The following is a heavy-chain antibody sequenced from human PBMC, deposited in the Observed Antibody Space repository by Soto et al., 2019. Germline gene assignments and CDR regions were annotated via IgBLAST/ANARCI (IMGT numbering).Heavy chain of an antibody. Sequence: GGSLRLSCAASGFTFSSYGMHWVRQAPGKGLEWVAVIWYDGSNKYYADSVKGRFTISRDNSKNTLYLQMNSLRAEDTAVYYCARDRGYSYGYLREWVDYMDVWGKGTTVTVSS. CDR2: IWYDGSNK. CDR1: GFTFSSYG. V-gene: IGHV3-33*01. D-gene: IGHD5-18*01. CDR3: ARDRGYSYGYLREWVDYMDV. J-gene: IGHJ6*03.